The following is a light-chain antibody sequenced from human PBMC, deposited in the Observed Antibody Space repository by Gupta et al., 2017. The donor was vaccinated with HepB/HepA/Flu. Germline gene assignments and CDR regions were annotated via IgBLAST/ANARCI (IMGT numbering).Light chain of an antibody. J-gene: IGLJ2*01. Sequence: HVLTQPPSDSTSPGQTASITCSGDKLGDKYACWYQQKPGQSPVLVIYQDSKRPSGIPERFSGSNSGNTATLTISGTQAMDEADYYCQAWDSTTVVFGGGTKLTVL. CDR1: KLGDKY. CDR3: QAWDSTTVV. CDR2: QDS. V-gene: IGLV3-1*01.